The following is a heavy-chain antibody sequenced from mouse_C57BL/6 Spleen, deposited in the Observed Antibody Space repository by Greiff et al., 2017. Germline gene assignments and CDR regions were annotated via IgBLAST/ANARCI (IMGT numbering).Heavy chain of an antibody. Sequence: VQLKESGPGLVKPSQSLSLTCSVSGYSITSGYFWNWIRQFPGNKLECMGYISYDGSNNYTPYLKNRISITRDTSKNQFFLKFNSVTTEDTATDYCARIYYDYGWYFDVWGKGTTVTVSA. CDR3: ARIYYDYGWYFDV. CDR2: ISYDGSN. D-gene: IGHD2-4*01. J-gene: IGHJ1*03. CDR1: GYSITSGYF. V-gene: IGHV3-6*01.